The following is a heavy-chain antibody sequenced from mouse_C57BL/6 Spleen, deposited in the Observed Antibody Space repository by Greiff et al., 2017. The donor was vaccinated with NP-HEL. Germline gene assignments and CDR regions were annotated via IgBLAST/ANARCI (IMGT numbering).Heavy chain of an antibody. J-gene: IGHJ1*03. CDR1: GFSLTSYG. V-gene: IGHV2-2*01. CDR3: ATLIYDGYFPSV. CDR2: IWSGGST. D-gene: IGHD2-3*01. Sequence: QVQLKESGPGLVQPSQSLSITCTVSGFSLTSYGVHWVRQSPGKGLEWLGVIWSGGSTDYNAAFISRLSISKDNSKSQVFFKMNSLQADDTAIYYCATLIYDGYFPSVWGTGTTVTVSS.